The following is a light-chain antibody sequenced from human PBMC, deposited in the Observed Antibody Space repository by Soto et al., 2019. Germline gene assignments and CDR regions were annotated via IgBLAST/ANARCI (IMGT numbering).Light chain of an antibody. CDR3: QQHGQWPIT. V-gene: IGKV3D-15*01. Sequence: EIVMTQSPATLSVSPGERATLSCRASQSVNSNYLAWYQQKPGQPPRLLIIGKSKRATDIPDRFSGSGSGTEFTLTISSLQPEDFATYYCQQHGQWPITFGQGTRLEIK. CDR1: QSVNSN. CDR2: GKS. J-gene: IGKJ5*01.